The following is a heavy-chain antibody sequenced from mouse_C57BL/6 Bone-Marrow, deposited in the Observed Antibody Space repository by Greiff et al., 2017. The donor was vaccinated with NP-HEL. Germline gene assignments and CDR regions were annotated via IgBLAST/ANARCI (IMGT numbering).Heavy chain of an antibody. Sequence: DVQLQESGGGLVKPGGSLKLSCAASGFTFSSYAMSWVRQTPEKRLEWVATISDGGSYTYYPDNVKGRFTISRDNAKNNLYLQMSHLKSEDTAMYYCARRVTTVGFDYWGQGTTLTVSS. CDR2: ISDGGSYT. D-gene: IGHD1-1*01. V-gene: IGHV5-4*01. CDR3: ARRVTTVGFDY. CDR1: GFTFSSYA. J-gene: IGHJ2*01.